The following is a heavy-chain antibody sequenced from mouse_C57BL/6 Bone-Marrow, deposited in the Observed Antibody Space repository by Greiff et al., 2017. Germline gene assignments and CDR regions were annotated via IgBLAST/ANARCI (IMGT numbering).Heavy chain of an antibody. J-gene: IGHJ1*03. V-gene: IGHV12-3*01. CDR2: ITHSGET. CDR1: GFPITSGYY. D-gene: IGHD2-3*01. CDR3: AGDRSRGSRWLLLWYFDV. Sequence: VKVVESGPGLVKPSQSLFLTCSITGFPITSGYYWIWIRQSPGKPLEWMGYITHSGETFYNPSLQSPISITRETSKNQFFLQLNSVTTEDTAMYYCAGDRSRGSRWLLLWYFDVWGTGTTVTVSS.